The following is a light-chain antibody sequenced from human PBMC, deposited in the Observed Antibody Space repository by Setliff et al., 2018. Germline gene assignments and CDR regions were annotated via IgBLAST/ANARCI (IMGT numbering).Light chain of an antibody. Sequence: QSALAQPASVSGSPGQSVTISCTGTNNDVGAYNYVSWYQQHPGKAPKSMIYDVSKRSSGASDRFSGSKSGNTASLTISGLQAEDEADYYCCSYAGGSTYVFGTGTKGTVL. CDR2: DVS. CDR1: NNDVGAYNY. CDR3: CSYAGGSTYV. V-gene: IGLV2-23*02. J-gene: IGLJ1*01.